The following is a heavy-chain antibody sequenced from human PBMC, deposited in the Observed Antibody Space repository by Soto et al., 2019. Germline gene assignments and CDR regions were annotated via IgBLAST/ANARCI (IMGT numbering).Heavy chain of an antibody. CDR3: ARDGLMVYFYYYYYYMDV. J-gene: IGHJ6*03. CDR1: GFTFSSYW. CDR2: IKQDGSEK. D-gene: IGHD2-8*01. Sequence: GGSLRLSCAASGFTFSSYWMSWVRQAPGKGLEWVANIKQDGSEKYYVDSVKGRFTISRDNAKNSLYLQMNSLRAEDTAVYYSARDGLMVYFYYYYYYMDVWGKGTTVTVSS. V-gene: IGHV3-7*01.